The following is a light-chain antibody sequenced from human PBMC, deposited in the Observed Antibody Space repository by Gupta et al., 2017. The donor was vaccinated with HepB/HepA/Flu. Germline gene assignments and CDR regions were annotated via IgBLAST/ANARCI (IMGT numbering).Light chain of an antibody. V-gene: IGLV3-21*02. CDR1: NIEIYS. J-gene: IGLJ2*01. CDR3: QVWHTASDHIL. CDR2: DDS. Sequence: SYVLTQPPSVSVAPGETARSACGGDNIEIYSVHWYQQKPGQAPVLVVYDDSDRPSGIPERFSGSNSGNTATLTINRVEAGDEADYYCQVWHTASDHILFVGGTKLTVL.